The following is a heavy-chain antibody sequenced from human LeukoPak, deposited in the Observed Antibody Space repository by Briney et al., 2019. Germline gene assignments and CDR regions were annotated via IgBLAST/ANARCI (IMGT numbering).Heavy chain of an antibody. CDR3: AKDATWGPYYYYGMDV. V-gene: IGHV3-9*01. CDR2: ISWNSGSI. Sequence: GGSLRLSCAASGFTFVDYAMHWVRQAPGKGLEWVSGISWNSGSIGYADSVKGRFTISRDNAKNSLYLQMNSLRAEDTALYYCAKDATWGPYYYYGMDVWGQGTTVTVSS. J-gene: IGHJ6*02. CDR1: GFTFVDYA. D-gene: IGHD7-27*01.